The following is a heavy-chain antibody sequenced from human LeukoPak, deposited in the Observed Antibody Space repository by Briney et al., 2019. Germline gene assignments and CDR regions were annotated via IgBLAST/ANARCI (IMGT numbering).Heavy chain of an antibody. V-gene: IGHV4-39*01. CDR3: ARTDPVPSRIGPIDY. D-gene: IGHD3-10*01. CDR1: GGSRHY. J-gene: IGHJ4*02. Sequence: SETLSLTCTVSGGSRHYWGWIRQPPGKALEWIGSISYSGIAHYNPSLKSRLTISVGTSKFQFSLKLSSVTAADTAVYYCARTDPVPSRIGPIDYWGQGTLVTVSS. CDR2: ISYSGIA.